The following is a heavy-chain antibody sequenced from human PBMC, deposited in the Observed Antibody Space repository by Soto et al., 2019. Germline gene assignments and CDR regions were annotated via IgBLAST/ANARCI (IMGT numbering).Heavy chain of an antibody. V-gene: IGHV3-33*05. J-gene: IGHJ1*01. CDR3: AIFFQ. Sequence: KDTGKGLEWVAGISYDGSNKYYADSVKGRFTISRDNSKNTLYLQMNSLRAEDTAVYYCAIFFQ. D-gene: IGHD3-3*01. CDR2: ISYDGSNK.